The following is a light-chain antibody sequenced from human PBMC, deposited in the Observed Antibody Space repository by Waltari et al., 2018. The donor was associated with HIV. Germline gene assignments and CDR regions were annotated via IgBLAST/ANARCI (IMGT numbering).Light chain of an antibody. V-gene: IGLV1-47*01. Sequence: QSFLTQPPSASGTPGQTVTISCSGSSSNIENDNVYWYQQLPGMTPKLLIYKNFRRPSGVPDRFAASKSGTSTSLTISGLRSADEADYYWVGWDSSLSAYVFGAGTKVAVL. CDR1: SSNIENDN. CDR2: KNF. J-gene: IGLJ1*01. CDR3: VGWDSSLSAYV.